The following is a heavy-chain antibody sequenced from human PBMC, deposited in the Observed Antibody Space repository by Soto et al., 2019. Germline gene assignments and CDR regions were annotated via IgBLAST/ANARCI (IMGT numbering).Heavy chain of an antibody. CDR1: GFTFDDHT. CDR3: AKEKDRVFDY. V-gene: IGHV3-43*01. CDR2: ITWDGGST. J-gene: IGHJ4*02. Sequence: GGALRLSCAGSGFTFDDHTLHWVRQIPGKGLEWVSLITWDGGSTFYADSVKGRFTISRDNNKDFVYLQMNSLRTDDTAVYYCAKEKDRVFDYWGQGTPVTVSS.